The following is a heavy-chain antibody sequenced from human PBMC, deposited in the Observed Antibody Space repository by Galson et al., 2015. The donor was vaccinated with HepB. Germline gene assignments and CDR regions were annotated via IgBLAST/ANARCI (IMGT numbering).Heavy chain of an antibody. J-gene: IGHJ3*02. D-gene: IGHD3-22*01. CDR3: ARDRTHYYDTSGYSGAFEI. CDR1: GGSFNTYA. CDR2: IIPTFDTP. V-gene: IGHV1-69*06. Sequence: SVKVSCKASGGSFNTYAINWLRRAPGQGLEWMGGIIPTFDTPIYAQRFQDRVTITADKSTSTAYMELSSLTSDDTALYYCARDRTHYYDTSGYSGAFEIWGQGTMVTVSS.